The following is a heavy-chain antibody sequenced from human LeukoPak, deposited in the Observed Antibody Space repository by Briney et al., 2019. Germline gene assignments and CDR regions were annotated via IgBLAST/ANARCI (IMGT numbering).Heavy chain of an antibody. CDR2: ISGRSVST. Sequence: GGSLRLSCAASGFIFSSYNMNWVRQAPGKGLEWVSSISGRSVSTYYADSVKGRFTISRDISKNTLYLQVNSLRAEDTALYYCASHGDSYYVFSYWGQGTLLTVSS. J-gene: IGHJ4*02. CDR1: GFIFSSYN. V-gene: IGHV3-23*01. D-gene: IGHD3-22*01. CDR3: ASHGDSYYVFSY.